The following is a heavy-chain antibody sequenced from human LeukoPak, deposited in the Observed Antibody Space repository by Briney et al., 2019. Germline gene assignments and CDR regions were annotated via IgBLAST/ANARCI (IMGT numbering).Heavy chain of an antibody. CDR3: ARLRRPNYYGSGSKGGYDYSPRTFDI. J-gene: IGHJ3*02. Sequence: SETLSLTCTVSGGSISSYYWSWIRQPPGKGLEWIGYIYYSGSTNYNPSLKSRVTISVDTPKNQFSLKLSSVTAADTAVYYCARLRRPNYYGSGSKGGYDYSPRTFDIWGQGTMVTVSS. V-gene: IGHV4-59*08. D-gene: IGHD3-10*01. CDR1: GGSISSYY. CDR2: IYYSGST.